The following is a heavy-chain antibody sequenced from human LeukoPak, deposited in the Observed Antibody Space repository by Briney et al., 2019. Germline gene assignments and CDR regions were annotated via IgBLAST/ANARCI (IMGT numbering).Heavy chain of an antibody. CDR1: GFTFSTYV. V-gene: IGHV3-64D*06. J-gene: IGHJ4*02. CDR3: VRGTGY. Sequence: PGGSLRPSCSVSGFTFSTYVMLWVRQAPGKGLEYVSAISSNGDNTYYADSVKGRFTISRDNSKNTLYLQMSSLRADDTAVYYCVRGTGYWGQGTLVTVSS. CDR2: ISSNGDNT.